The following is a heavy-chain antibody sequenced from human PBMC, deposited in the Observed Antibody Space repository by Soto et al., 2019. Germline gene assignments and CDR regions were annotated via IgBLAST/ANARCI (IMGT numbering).Heavy chain of an antibody. Sequence: QVQLQQWGAGLLKPSETLSLTCAVYGGFVSSGSYYWSWLRHPPGKGLEWIGEMSHSGGTHFNQSLKSRVTISVDTSKNQFSLKMSSVTAADTALYYCARVERGTATTVVDAFDIWGPGTMVTVSS. J-gene: IGHJ3*02. CDR3: ARVERGTATTVVDAFDI. V-gene: IGHV4-34*01. D-gene: IGHD1-1*01. CDR1: GGFVSSGSYY. CDR2: MSHSGGT.